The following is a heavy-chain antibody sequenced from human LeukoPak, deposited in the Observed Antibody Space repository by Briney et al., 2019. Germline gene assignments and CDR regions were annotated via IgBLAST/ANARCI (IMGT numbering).Heavy chain of an antibody. CDR1: GYTFTSYD. CDR2: IIPILGIA. CDR3: ARDVGGSSMYNWFDP. J-gene: IGHJ5*02. D-gene: IGHD3-16*01. Sequence: ASVKVSCKASGYTFTSYDINWVRQAPGQGLEWMGRIIPILGIANYAQKFQGRVTITADKSTSTAYMELSSLRSEDTAVYYCARDVGGSSMYNWFDPWGQGTLVTVSS. V-gene: IGHV1-69*04.